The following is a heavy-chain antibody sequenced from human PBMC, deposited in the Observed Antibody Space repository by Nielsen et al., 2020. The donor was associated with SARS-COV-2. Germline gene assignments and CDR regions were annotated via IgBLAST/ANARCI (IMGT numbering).Heavy chain of an antibody. D-gene: IGHD1-26*01. V-gene: IGHV3-66*01. J-gene: IGHJ4*02. Sequence: GGSLRLSCAASGFTVSSNYMSWVRQAPGKGLEWVSVIYSGGSTYYADSVKGRFTISRDNSKNTLYLQMNSLRAEDTAVYYCARGTYSGSSLGVDYWGQGTLVTSPQ. CDR3: ARGTYSGSSLGVDY. CDR1: GFTVSSNY. CDR2: IYSGGST.